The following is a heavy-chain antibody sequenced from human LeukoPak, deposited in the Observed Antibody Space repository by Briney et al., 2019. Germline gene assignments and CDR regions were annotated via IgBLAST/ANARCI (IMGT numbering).Heavy chain of an antibody. CDR2: ISYDGSNK. Sequence: GRSLRLSCAASGFTFGRFGIHWVRQAPGKGLEWVAVISYDGSNKYYADSVKGRFTISRDNSNNTLYLQMNSLRAEDTGVYHCARDPWESYGGRYYFYGMDVWGQGTTVSVSS. J-gene: IGHJ6*02. V-gene: IGHV3-30*03. CDR1: GFTFGRFG. D-gene: IGHD4-23*01. CDR3: ARDPWESYGGRYYFYGMDV.